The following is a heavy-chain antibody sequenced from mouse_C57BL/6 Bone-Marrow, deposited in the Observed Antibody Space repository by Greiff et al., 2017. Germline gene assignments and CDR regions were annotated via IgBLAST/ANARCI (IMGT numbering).Heavy chain of an antibody. CDR3: ARFEAWEDYFDY. V-gene: IGHV1-42*01. J-gene: IGHJ2*01. D-gene: IGHD4-1*01. CDR1: GYSFTGYY. CDR2: INPSTGGT. Sequence: EVQLQQSGPELVKPGASVKISCKASGYSFTGYYMNWVKQSPEKSLEWIGEINPSTGGTTYNQKFKAKATLTVDKSSSTAYMQLKSLTSEDSAVYYCARFEAWEDYFDYWGQGTTLTVSS.